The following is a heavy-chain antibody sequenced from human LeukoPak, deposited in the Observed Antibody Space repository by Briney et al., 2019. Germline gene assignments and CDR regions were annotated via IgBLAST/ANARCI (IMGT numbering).Heavy chain of an antibody. D-gene: IGHD3-3*01. V-gene: IGHV3-30*02. J-gene: IGHJ6*03. CDR1: GFTFSYG. CDR2: IRYDGSNK. CDR3: AKGSKEVLFTRDHYMDV. Sequence: GGSLRLSCAASGFTFSYGMHWVRQAPGKGLEWVAFIRYDGSNKYYADSVKGRFTISRDNSKNTLYLQMNSLRAEDTAVYYCAKGSKEVLFTRDHYMDVWGKGTTVTMSS.